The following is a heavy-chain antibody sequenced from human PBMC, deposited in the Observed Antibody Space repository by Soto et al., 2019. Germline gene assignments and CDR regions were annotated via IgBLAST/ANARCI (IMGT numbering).Heavy chain of an antibody. J-gene: IGHJ4*02. D-gene: IGHD5-12*01. V-gene: IGHV1-3*01. CDR3: ARDRRDGYNFYYFDY. CDR2: INAGNGNT. Sequence: GASVKVCCKASGYTFTSYAMHWVRQAPGQRLEWMGWINAGNGNTKYSQKFQGRVTITRDTSASTAYMELSSLRSEDTAVYYCARDRRDGYNFYYFDYWGQGTLVTVSS. CDR1: GYTFTSYA.